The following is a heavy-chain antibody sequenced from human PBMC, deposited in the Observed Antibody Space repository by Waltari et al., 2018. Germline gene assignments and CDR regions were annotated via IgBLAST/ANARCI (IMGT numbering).Heavy chain of an antibody. Sequence: EVQLVESGGGLVQPGRSLRLSCAASGFTFDDYAMHWVRQAPGKGLEWVSGISWNSGSIGYADSVKGRFTISRDNAKNSLYLQMNSLRAEDTALYYCAKDIHWGSHYYYGMDVWGQGTTVTVSS. V-gene: IGHV3-9*01. D-gene: IGHD7-27*01. CDR1: GFTFDDYA. CDR2: ISWNSGSI. J-gene: IGHJ6*02. CDR3: AKDIHWGSHYYYGMDV.